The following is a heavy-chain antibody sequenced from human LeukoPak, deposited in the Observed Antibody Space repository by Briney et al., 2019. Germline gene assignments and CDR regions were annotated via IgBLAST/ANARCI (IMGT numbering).Heavy chain of an antibody. V-gene: IGHV3-33*08. Sequence: GGSLRLSCAASRFTFSGYSMNWVRQAPGKGLEWVAVIWYDGSNKYYADSVKGRFTISRDNSKNTLYLQMNSLRAEDTAVYYCARDYHSGSFDYWGQGTLVTVSS. CDR3: ARDYHSGSFDY. D-gene: IGHD1-26*01. CDR1: RFTFSGYS. CDR2: IWYDGSNK. J-gene: IGHJ4*02.